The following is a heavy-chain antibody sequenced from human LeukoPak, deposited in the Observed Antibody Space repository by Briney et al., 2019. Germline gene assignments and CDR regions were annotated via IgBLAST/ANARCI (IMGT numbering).Heavy chain of an antibody. CDR1: GFTFSNYW. V-gene: IGHV3-7*01. CDR2: VKQDESEK. CDR3: ARDRDYHDDRTDYYYDAFDI. Sequence: GGSLRLSCAGSGFTFSNYWMTWVRQAPGKGLEWVANVKQDESEKHYVDSVKGRFTIPRDNAKSSLYLRMDSLRVEDTAVYYCARDRDYHDDRTDYYYDAFDIWGQGTTVTVSS. D-gene: IGHD3-22*01. J-gene: IGHJ3*02.